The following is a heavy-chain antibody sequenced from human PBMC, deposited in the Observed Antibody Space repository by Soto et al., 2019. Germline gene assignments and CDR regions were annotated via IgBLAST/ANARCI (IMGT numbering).Heavy chain of an antibody. D-gene: IGHD2-2*01. CDR1: GGFVNSDSHS. J-gene: IGHJ6*02. Sequence: PSETLSLTCTVSGGFVNSDSHSWSWIRQTPGKRLEWIGFIYSGGSTKNPSLRSRVTMSVDMSKNQFALKLRSVIVADTAVYHCARFVRSCSATTCSTRADVWGQGMTVTVSS. CDR2: IYSGGST. CDR3: ARFVRSCSATTCSTRADV. V-gene: IGHV4-61*01.